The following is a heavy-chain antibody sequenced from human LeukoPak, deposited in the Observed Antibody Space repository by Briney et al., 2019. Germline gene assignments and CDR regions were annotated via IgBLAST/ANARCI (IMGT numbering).Heavy chain of an antibody. CDR1: GFTFSSYS. CDR3: AKEVVPTVTIDY. V-gene: IGHV3-21*01. D-gene: IGHD2-2*01. Sequence: GGSLRLSCAASGFTFSSYSMNWVRQAPGKGLEWVSSISSSSSYIYYADSVKGRFTISRDNSKNTLYLQMNSLRVEDTAVYYCAKEVVPTVTIDYWGQGTLVTVSS. CDR2: ISSSSSYI. J-gene: IGHJ4*02.